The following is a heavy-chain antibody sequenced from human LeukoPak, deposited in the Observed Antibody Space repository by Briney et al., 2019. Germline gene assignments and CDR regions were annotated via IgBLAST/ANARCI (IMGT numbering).Heavy chain of an antibody. CDR2: ISGSGGST. V-gene: IGHV3-23*01. D-gene: IGHD3-9*01. J-gene: IGHJ4*02. Sequence: GGSLRLSCAASGFTFSSYAMSWVRQAPGKELEWVSAISGSGGSTYYADSVKGRFTISRDNSKNTLYLQMNSLRAEDTAVYYCAKDPPDTLTGYGDYWGQGTLVTVSS. CDR1: GFTFSSYA. CDR3: AKDPPDTLTGYGDY.